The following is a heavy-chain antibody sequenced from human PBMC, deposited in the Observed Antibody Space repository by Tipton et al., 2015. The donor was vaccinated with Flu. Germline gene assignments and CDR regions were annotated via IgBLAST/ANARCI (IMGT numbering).Heavy chain of an antibody. J-gene: IGHJ4*02. V-gene: IGHV4-4*07. Sequence: TLSLTCTVSGGSISNYYWSWIRQPAGKGLEWIGRIYSSGSTNYNPSLKSRVTMSVDTSRNQFSLRLTSVTAADTAVYYCARSPGYYFDYWGQGTLVTVSS. CDR1: GGSISNYY. CDR2: IYSSGST. CDR3: ARSPGYYFDY.